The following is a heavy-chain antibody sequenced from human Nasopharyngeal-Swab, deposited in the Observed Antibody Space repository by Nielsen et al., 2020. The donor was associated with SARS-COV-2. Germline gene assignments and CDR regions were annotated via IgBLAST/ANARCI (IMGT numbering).Heavy chain of an antibody. J-gene: IGHJ6*02. CDR3: ARGNEGAAAGTGYYYYGMDV. CDR2: IIPILGIA. CDR1: GGTFSSYA. Sequence: SVKVSCKASGGTFSSYAISWVRQAPGQGLEWMGRIIPILGIANYAQKFPGRVTITADKSTSTAYMELSSLRSEDTAVYYCARGNEGAAAGTGYYYYGMDVWGQGTTFTVSS. V-gene: IGHV1-69*04. D-gene: IGHD6-13*01.